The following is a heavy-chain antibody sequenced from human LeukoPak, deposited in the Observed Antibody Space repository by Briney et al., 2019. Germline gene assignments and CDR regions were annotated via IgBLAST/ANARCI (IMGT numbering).Heavy chain of an antibody. CDR1: GFTFSSYS. Sequence: PGGSLRLSCAASGFTFSSYSMNWVRQAPGKGLDWVSYITSTSGTMYYADSVKGRFTISRDNARNSLYLQMNSLRDEDTAVYYCARDARLPMTPFDYWGQGTLVTVSS. D-gene: IGHD3-22*01. J-gene: IGHJ4*02. V-gene: IGHV3-48*02. CDR3: ARDARLPMTPFDY. CDR2: ITSTSGTM.